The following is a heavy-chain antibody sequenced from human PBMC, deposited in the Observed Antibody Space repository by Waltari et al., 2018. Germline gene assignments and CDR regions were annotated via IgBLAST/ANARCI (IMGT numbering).Heavy chain of an antibody. V-gene: IGHV3-48*03. CDR2: ISSGASTI. J-gene: IGHJ4*01. CDR1: GFTLRNEE. Sequence: EVQLVESGGGLVQTGGSLSSLWAASGFTLRNEEMNWVRQAPGKGLEWVSYISSGASTIFYADSVKGRFTISRDNAKNSVYLEMNSLRADDTAIYYCARGEGGANEYWGQGTLVTVSS. D-gene: IGHD1-26*01. CDR3: ARGEGGANEY.